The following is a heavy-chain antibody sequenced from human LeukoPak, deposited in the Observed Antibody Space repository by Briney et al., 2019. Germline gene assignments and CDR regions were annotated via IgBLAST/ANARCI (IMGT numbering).Heavy chain of an antibody. Sequence: PSETLSLTCTVSGGSTSSYYWSWIRQPPGKGLEWIGYIYYSGSTNYNPSLKSRVTISVDTSKNRFSLKLTSVTAADTAVYYCARDSGYDIIDYWGQGTLVTVSS. J-gene: IGHJ4*02. D-gene: IGHD5-12*01. V-gene: IGHV4-59*12. CDR1: GGSTSSYY. CDR2: IYYSGST. CDR3: ARDSGYDIIDY.